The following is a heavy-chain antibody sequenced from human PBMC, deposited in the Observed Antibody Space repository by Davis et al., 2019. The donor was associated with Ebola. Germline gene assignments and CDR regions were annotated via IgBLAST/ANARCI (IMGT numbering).Heavy chain of an antibody. V-gene: IGHV1-3*01. CDR3: ARPIVGATGWFDP. CDR2: INAGNGNT. J-gene: IGHJ5*02. Sequence: ASVKVSCKASGYTFTSYAMHWVRQAPGQRLEWMGWINAGNGNTKYSQKFQGRVTITRDTSASTAYMELSSLRSEDTAVYYCARPIVGATGWFDPWGQGTLVTVSS. CDR1: GYTFTSYA. D-gene: IGHD1-26*01.